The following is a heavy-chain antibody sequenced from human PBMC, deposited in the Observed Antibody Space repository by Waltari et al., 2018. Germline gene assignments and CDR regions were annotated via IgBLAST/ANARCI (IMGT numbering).Heavy chain of an antibody. D-gene: IGHD6-13*01. V-gene: IGHV1-2*06. CDR1: GYTLTGYY. J-gene: IGHJ4*02. CDR3: ARSKKAAAGNYYFDY. Sequence: QVQLVQSGAEVKKPGASVKVSCKASGYTLTGYYLHWVRQPPGQGLEWMGRINPNSGGTNYAQKFQGRVTMTRDTSISTAYMELSRLRSDDTAVYYCARSKKAAAGNYYFDYWGQGTLVTVSS. CDR2: INPNSGGT.